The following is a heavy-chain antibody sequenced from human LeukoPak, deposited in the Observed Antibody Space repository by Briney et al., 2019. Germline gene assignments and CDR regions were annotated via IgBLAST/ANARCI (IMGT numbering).Heavy chain of an antibody. CDR3: ARAESSGWYWFDP. CDR2: IYYSGST. Sequence: SETLSLTCTVSGGSISSYYWSWIRQPTGKGLEWIGYIYYSGSTNYNPSLKSRVTISVDTSKNQFSLKLSSVTAADTAVYYCARAESSGWYWFDPWGQGTLVTVSS. CDR1: GGSISSYY. J-gene: IGHJ5*02. D-gene: IGHD6-19*01. V-gene: IGHV4-59*01.